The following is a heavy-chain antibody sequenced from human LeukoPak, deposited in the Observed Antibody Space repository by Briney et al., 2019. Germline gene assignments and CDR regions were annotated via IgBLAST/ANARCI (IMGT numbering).Heavy chain of an antibody. D-gene: IGHD1-26*01. CDR1: GFTFSAHY. CDR2: IRHKADSYTT. CDR3: ARVHGWAFDC. J-gene: IGHJ4*02. V-gene: IGHV3-72*01. Sequence: GGSLRLSCAASGFTFSAHYMDWVRQAPGKGLEWVGRIRHKADSYTTEYAASVKGRFTISRDDSKNSLYLQMNSLTTEDTAVYYCARVHGWAFDCWGQGTLVTVSS.